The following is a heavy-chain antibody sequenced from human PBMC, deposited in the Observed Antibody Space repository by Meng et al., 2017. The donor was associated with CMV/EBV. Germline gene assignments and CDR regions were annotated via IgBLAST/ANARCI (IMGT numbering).Heavy chain of an antibody. V-gene: IGHV3-21*01. Sequence: GGSLRLSCAASRFTFSSYGMHWVRQAPGKGLEWVSSISSSSSYIYYADSVKGRFTISRDNAKNSLYLQMNSLRAEDTAVYYCARDPIVVVPAALIGDAFDIWGQGTMVTVSS. CDR2: ISSSSSYI. CDR1: RFTFSSYG. D-gene: IGHD2-2*01. J-gene: IGHJ3*02. CDR3: ARDPIVVVPAALIGDAFDI.